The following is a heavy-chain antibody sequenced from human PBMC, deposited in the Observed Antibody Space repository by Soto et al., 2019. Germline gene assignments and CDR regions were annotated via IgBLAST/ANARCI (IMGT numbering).Heavy chain of an antibody. D-gene: IGHD6-13*01. CDR1: GFTFSKYG. CDR2: ISPDGGNK. CDR3: ARALDGMDV. J-gene: IGHJ6*02. Sequence: PGGSLRLSCVASGFTFSKYGMHWVRQAPGRGLEWVAVISPDGGNKYYGGSVKGRFAVSRDNSKGSLSPQMNSLRAGDTAVYYCARALDGMDVWGQGTTVTVSS. V-gene: IGHV3-30*03.